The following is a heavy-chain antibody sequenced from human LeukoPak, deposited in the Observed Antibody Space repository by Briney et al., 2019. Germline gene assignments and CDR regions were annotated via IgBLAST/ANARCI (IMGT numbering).Heavy chain of an antibody. D-gene: IGHD3-10*01. Sequence: GGSLRLSCAASGFTFSSYGMHWVRQAPGKGLEWVSYISGSGTTIYKADSVKGRFTISRDNAKNTLYLHMNSLSAEDTAVYYCARDMGLQGRWGQRTLVTVSS. CDR2: ISGSGTTI. CDR3: ARDMGLQGR. J-gene: IGHJ4*02. CDR1: GFTFSSYG. V-gene: IGHV3-48*01.